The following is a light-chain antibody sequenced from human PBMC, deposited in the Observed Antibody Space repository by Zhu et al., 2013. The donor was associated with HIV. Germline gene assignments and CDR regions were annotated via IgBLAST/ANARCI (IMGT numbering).Light chain of an antibody. V-gene: IGLV3-1*01. CDR1: KLGDKY. Sequence: SYELTQPPSVSVSPGQTASITCSGEKLGDKYVCWYQQKPGQSPALVIYEDNKRPSGIPERFSGSISGNTATLTISGTQAMDEADYYCQAWDSSNYYVFGTGTKVTVL. CDR2: EDN. CDR3: QAWDSSNYYV. J-gene: IGLJ1*01.